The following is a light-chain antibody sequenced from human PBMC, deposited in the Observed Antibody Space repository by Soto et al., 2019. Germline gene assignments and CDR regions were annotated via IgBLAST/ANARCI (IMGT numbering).Light chain of an antibody. Sequence: QAVVTQPPSVSGAPGQRVTISCTGSSSNIGAGYDVHWYQQLPGTAPKLLIYGNSNRPSGVPDRFSGSKSDTSASLAITGLQAEDEADYYCQSYDSSLSVYVFGTGTKLTVL. V-gene: IGLV1-40*01. J-gene: IGLJ1*01. CDR2: GNS. CDR1: SSNIGAGYD. CDR3: QSYDSSLSVYV.